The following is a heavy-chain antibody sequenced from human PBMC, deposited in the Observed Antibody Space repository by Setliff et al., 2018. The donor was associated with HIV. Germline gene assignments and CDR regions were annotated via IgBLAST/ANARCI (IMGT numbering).Heavy chain of an antibody. D-gene: IGHD3-9*01. CDR2: IYYSGST. CDR3: ARSGNILTDYSYYSYFMDV. V-gene: IGHV4-39*01. CDR1: GGPISSSSYY. J-gene: IGHJ6*03. Sequence: SETLSLTCTVSGGPISSSSYYWGWIRQPPGKGLEWIGSIYYSGSTYYNPSLKSRVTISVDTSKNQFSLKLSSVTAADTAVYYCARSGNILTDYSYYSYFMDVWGGGTTVTVSS.